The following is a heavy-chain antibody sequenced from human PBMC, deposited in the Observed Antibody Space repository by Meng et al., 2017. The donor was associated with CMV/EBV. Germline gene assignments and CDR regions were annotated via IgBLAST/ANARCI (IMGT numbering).Heavy chain of an antibody. J-gene: IGHJ6*02. CDR1: GGTFSSYA. D-gene: IGHD2-2*02. V-gene: IGHV1-69*05. CDR3: TGQDCSSTSCYTQTDYYYYGMDV. Sequence: SVKVSCKASGGTFSSYAISWVRQAPGQGLEWMGGIIPIFGTANYAQKFQGRVTITTGESTSTAYMELSSLRSEDTAVYYCTGQDCSSTSCYTQTDYYYYGMDVWGQGTTVTVSS. CDR2: IIPIFGTA.